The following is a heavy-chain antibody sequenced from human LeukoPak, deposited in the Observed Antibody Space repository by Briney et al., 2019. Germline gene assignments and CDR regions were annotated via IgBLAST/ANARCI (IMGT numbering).Heavy chain of an antibody. CDR3: ARHKMYSSSWYDY. D-gene: IGHD6-13*01. CDR1: GGSISSYY. Sequence: SETLSLTCTVSGGSISSYYWSWIRQPPGKGLEWIGYIYYSGSTNYNPSLKSRVTISVDTSKNQFSLRLSSVTAADTAVYYCARHKMYSSSWYDYWGQGTLVTVSS. CDR2: IYYSGST. J-gene: IGHJ4*02. V-gene: IGHV4-59*08.